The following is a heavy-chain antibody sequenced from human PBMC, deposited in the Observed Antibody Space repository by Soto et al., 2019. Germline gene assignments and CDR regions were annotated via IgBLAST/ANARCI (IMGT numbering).Heavy chain of an antibody. CDR2: IYYSGST. CDR1: GGSISSSSYY. D-gene: IGHD3-3*01. V-gene: IGHV4-39*01. J-gene: IGHJ5*02. Sequence: SETLSLTCTVSGGSISSSSYYWGWIRQPPGKGLEWIGSIYYSGSTYYNPSLKSRVTIFVDTSKNQFSLKLSSVTAADTAVYYCARQGPNYDFWSGYQNWFDPWGQGTLVTVSS. CDR3: ARQGPNYDFWSGYQNWFDP.